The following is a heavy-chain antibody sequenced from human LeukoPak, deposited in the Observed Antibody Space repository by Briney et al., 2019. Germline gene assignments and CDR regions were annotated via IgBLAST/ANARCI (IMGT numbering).Heavy chain of an antibody. V-gene: IGHV3-21*01. D-gene: IGHD3-10*01. CDR1: GFTFSSYS. Sequence: GGSLRLSCAASGFTFSSYSMNWVRQAPGKGLEWVSSISSSSSYIYYADSVKGRFTTSRDNAKNSLYLQMNSLRAEDTAVYYCARDHGRMVRGPSDYWGQGTLVTVSS. CDR2: ISSSSSYI. CDR3: ARDHGRMVRGPSDY. J-gene: IGHJ4*02.